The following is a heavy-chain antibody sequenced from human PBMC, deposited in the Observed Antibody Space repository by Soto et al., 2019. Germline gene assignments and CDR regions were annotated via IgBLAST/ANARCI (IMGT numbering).Heavy chain of an antibody. Sequence: EVQLLESGGDLVQPGGSLRLSCAASGFTFSSYAMSWVRQAPGKGLEWVSGISGSGGSTDYADSVKGRFTISRDNSKNTLYLQMNSLRAEDTAVYYCAKVRSTATTMYDYAMDVWGQGTTVTVSS. CDR1: GFTFSSYA. CDR2: ISGSGGST. D-gene: IGHD4-17*01. V-gene: IGHV3-23*01. J-gene: IGHJ6*02. CDR3: AKVRSTATTMYDYAMDV.